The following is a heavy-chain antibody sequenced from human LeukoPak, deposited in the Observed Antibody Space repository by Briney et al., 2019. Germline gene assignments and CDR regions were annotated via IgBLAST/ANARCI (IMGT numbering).Heavy chain of an antibody. D-gene: IGHD3-16*02. CDR3: ARGSTFGGVISDF. Sequence: PGGSLRLSCVASGFTFSSSGMYWVRQAPGKGLECVAFIRYDGSNKNYADSVKGRFTISRDNSNNSLHLQMNSLRVEDTGIYFCARGSTFGGVISDFWGQGTLVTVSS. CDR2: IRYDGSNK. J-gene: IGHJ4*02. V-gene: IGHV3-30*02. CDR1: GFTFSSSG.